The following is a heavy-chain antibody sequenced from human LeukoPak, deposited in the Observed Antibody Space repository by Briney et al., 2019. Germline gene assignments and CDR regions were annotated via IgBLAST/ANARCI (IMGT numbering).Heavy chain of an antibody. CDR2: INSDGSST. J-gene: IGHJ6*02. D-gene: IGHD5-18*01. CDR3: ARGLRGYSYGPRPCYGMDV. CDR1: GFTFSSYW. V-gene: IGHV3-74*01. Sequence: GGSLRLSCAASGFTFSSYWMHWVRQAPGKGLVWVSRINSDGSSTSYADSVKGRFTISRDNAKNTLYLQMNSLRAEDTAVYYCARGLRGYSYGPRPCYGMDVWGQGTTVTVSS.